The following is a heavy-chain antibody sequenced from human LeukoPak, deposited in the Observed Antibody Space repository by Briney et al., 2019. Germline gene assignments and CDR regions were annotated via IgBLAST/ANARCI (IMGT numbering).Heavy chain of an antibody. V-gene: IGHV3-64*01. J-gene: IGHJ3*02. Sequence: GGSLRLSCAASGFTFSSYAMHWVRQAPGKGLEYVSAISSNGGSTYYANSVKGRFTISRDNSKNTLYLQMGSLRAEDMAVYYCARDGHGDDAFDIWGQGTMVTVSS. CDR2: ISSNGGST. D-gene: IGHD4-17*01. CDR1: GFTFSSYA. CDR3: ARDGHGDDAFDI.